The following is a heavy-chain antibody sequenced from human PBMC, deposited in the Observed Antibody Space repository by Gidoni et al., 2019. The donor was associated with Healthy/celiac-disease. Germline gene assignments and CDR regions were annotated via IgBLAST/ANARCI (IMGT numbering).Heavy chain of an antibody. J-gene: IGHJ6*02. D-gene: IGHD3-10*01. CDR2: IGPAGDP. CDR1: GFTFSSYD. CDR3: ARAGVGAGDMDV. Sequence: EVQLVESGGGLVQPGGSLRLSCAASGFTFSSYDMHWVRQATGKGLEWVSAIGPAGDPYYPGSVKGRFTISRENAKNSLYLQMNSLRAGDTAVYYCARAGVGAGDMDVWGQGTTVTVSS. V-gene: IGHV3-13*05.